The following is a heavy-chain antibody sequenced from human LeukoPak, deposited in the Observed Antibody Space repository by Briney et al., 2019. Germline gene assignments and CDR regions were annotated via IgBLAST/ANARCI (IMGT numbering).Heavy chain of an antibody. J-gene: IGHJ4*02. CDR3: ARGRITKVRGVTTTYYFDY. CDR1: GGSFSGYY. Sequence: SETLSLTCAVYGGSFSGYYWSWIRQPPGKGLEWIGEINHSGSTNYNPSLKSRVTISVDTSKNQFTLKLSSVTAADTAVYYCARGRITKVRGVTTTYYFDYWGQGTLVTVSS. CDR2: INHSGST. D-gene: IGHD3-10*01. V-gene: IGHV4-34*01.